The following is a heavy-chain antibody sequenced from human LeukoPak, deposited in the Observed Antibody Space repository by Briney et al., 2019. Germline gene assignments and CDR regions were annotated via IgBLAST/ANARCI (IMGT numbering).Heavy chain of an antibody. CDR3: ARAVAGTGYDYYYYMDV. CDR2: IYYSGST. Sequence: SETLSLTCTVSGGSISSYYWSWIRQPPGKGLEWIGYIYYSGSTNYNPSLKSRVTISVDTSKNQFSLKLSSVTAADTAVYYCARAVAGTGYDYYYYMDVWGKGTTVTISS. D-gene: IGHD6-19*01. CDR1: GGSISSYY. J-gene: IGHJ6*03. V-gene: IGHV4-59*12.